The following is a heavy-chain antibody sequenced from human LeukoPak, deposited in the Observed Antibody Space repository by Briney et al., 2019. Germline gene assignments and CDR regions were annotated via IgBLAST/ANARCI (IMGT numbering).Heavy chain of an antibody. V-gene: IGHV4-39*07. J-gene: IGHJ4*02. CDR1: GGPISSSSYY. CDR2: IYYSGST. Sequence: SETLSLTCTVSGGPISSSSYYWGWIRQPPGKGLEWIGSIYYSGSTYYNPSLKSRVTISVDTSKNRFSLKLSSVTAADTAVYYCARETYCSGGSCYLDYWGQGTLVTVSS. CDR3: ARETYCSGGSCYLDY. D-gene: IGHD2-15*01.